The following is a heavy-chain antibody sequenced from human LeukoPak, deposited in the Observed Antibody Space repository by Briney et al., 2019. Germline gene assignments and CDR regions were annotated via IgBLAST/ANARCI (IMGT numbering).Heavy chain of an antibody. J-gene: IGHJ5*02. CDR1: GGTFSSHA. V-gene: IGHV1-69*13. CDR2: IIPLFDTA. CDR3: ARDHYDILTGYKFAINWFDP. Sequence: ASVKVSCKASGGTFSSHAISWVRQAPGQGLEWMGGIIPLFDTANYAQKFQGRVTINADESTSTAYMELSSLTSEDTAVYYCARDHYDILTGYKFAINWFDPWGQGTLVTVSS. D-gene: IGHD3-9*01.